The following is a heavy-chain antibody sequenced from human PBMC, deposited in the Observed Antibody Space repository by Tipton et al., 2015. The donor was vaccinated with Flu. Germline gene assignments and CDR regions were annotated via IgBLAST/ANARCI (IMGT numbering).Heavy chain of an antibody. Sequence: SLRLSCAASGFTFSSYGMHWVRQAPGKGLEWVAVISYDGSNKYYADSVKGRFTISRDNSKNTLYLQMNSLRAEDTAVYYCAKDTRPGTTVTIFDYWGQGTLVTVSS. CDR3: AKDTRPGTTVTIFDY. D-gene: IGHD4-11*01. J-gene: IGHJ4*02. CDR1: GFTFSSYG. V-gene: IGHV3-30*18. CDR2: ISYDGSNK.